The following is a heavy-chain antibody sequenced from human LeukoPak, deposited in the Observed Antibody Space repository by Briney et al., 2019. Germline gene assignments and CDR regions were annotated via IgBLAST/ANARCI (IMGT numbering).Heavy chain of an antibody. CDR3: ARSAKGFEATTDFDY. J-gene: IGHJ4*02. Sequence: GGSLRLSCAASGFTFSSYSMNWVRQAPGKGLEWVSSISSSSSYIYYADSVKGRFTISRDNAKNSLYLQMNSLRAEDTAVYYCARSAKGFEATTDFDYWGQGTLVTVSS. CDR2: ISSSSSYI. D-gene: IGHD1-26*01. V-gene: IGHV3-21*01. CDR1: GFTFSSYS.